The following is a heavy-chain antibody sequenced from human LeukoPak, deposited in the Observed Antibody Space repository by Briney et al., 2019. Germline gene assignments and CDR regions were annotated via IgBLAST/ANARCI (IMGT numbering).Heavy chain of an antibody. V-gene: IGHV1-68*01. CDR3: AREGRGYSGYDYGCYYYGMDV. J-gene: IGHJ6*02. CDR1: GYTFTCCS. Sequence: ASVKVPCKASGYTFTCCSLHWLQQAPGQGLERMRWITLYNGNTKHAKKFQGRVTITRDMSLRTAYIELSSLRSEDSAVYYWAREGRGYSGYDYGCYYYGMDVWGQGTTATVSS. CDR2: ITLYNGNT. D-gene: IGHD5-12*01.